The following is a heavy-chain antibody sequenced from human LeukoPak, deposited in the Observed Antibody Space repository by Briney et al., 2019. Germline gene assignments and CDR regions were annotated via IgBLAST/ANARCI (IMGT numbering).Heavy chain of an antibody. CDR2: TRSKASTFTT. D-gene: IGHD5-18*01. V-gene: IGHV3-72*01. CDR1: GFTFSSYG. Sequence: QPGRSLRLSCAASGFTFSSYGMHWVRQAPGKGLEWVGRTRSKASTFTTEYAASVKARFTISRDDSKNSLYLQMNSLKTEDTAVYYCILYTSGYPDWGQGTLVTVSS. J-gene: IGHJ4*02. CDR3: ILYTSGYPD.